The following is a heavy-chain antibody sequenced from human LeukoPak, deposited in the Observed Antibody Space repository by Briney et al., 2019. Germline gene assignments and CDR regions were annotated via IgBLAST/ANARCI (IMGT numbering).Heavy chain of an antibody. CDR3: AKDTDYDSSGGFDY. CDR1: GFTFDDYA. CDR2: ISWNSGSI. J-gene: IGHJ4*02. V-gene: IGHV3-9*03. Sequence: GRSLRLSCAASGFTFDDYAMHWVRQAPGKGLEWVSGISWNSGSIGYADSVKGRFTISRDNAKNSLYLQMNSLRAEDMALYYCAKDTDYDSSGGFDYWGQRTLVTVSS. D-gene: IGHD3-22*01.